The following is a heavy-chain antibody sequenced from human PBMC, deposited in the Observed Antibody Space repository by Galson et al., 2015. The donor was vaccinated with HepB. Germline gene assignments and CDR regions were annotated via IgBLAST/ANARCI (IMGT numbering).Heavy chain of an antibody. V-gene: IGHV1-69*04. CDR1: GGTFSSYT. D-gene: IGHD3-22*01. J-gene: IGHJ4*02. CDR3: ARDPTARHYYDSSGYD. Sequence: SVKVSCKASGGTFSSYTISWVRQAPGQGLEWMGRIIPILGIANYAQKFQGRVTITADKSTSTAYMELRSLRSDDTAAYCCARDPTARHYYDSSGYDWGQGTLVTVSS. CDR2: IIPILGIA.